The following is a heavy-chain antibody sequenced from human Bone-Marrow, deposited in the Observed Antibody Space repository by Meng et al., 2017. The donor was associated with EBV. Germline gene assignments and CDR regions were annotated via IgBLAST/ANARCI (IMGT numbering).Heavy chain of an antibody. Sequence: QVQLQQWGAGLLKPSXXLSLTXXVYGGSFSDHYWSWIRQPPGNGLEWIGEIDHSGRTNYTPSLKSRVTISVDTSKNQFSLKLTSMTAADTAVYYCARGRSSISMVVLVITGSHYYFAAWGQGTLVTVSS. D-gene: IGHD3-22*01. CDR1: GGSFSDHY. CDR2: IDHSGRT. V-gene: IGHV4-34*01. J-gene: IGHJ5*02. CDR3: ARGRSSISMVVLVITGSHYYFAA.